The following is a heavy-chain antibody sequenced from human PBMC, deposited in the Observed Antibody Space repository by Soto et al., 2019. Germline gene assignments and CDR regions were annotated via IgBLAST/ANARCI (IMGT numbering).Heavy chain of an antibody. J-gene: IGHJ6*02. CDR3: AKGLSGYYYYAMYV. CDR1: GFSFSSYV. V-gene: IGHV3-23*01. D-gene: IGHD1-26*01. CDR2: VSGSGVST. Sequence: SLRLSCAASGFSFSSYVMSWVRQAPGKGLEWVSSVSGSGVSTYYADSVEGRFTISRDNSKNTLYLQMNSLRAEDTAVYYCAKGLSGYYYYAMYVWGQGTTVTVSS.